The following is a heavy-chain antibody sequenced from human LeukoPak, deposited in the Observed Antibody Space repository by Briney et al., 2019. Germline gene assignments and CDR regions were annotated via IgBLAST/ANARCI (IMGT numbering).Heavy chain of an antibody. V-gene: IGHV1-69*02. CDR3: AGRGTRRLPDAFDV. D-gene: IGHD1-26*01. CDR2: IIPILGLA. J-gene: IGHJ3*01. Sequence: VASVKVSCKASGDTFTSYTISWVRQAPGQGLVWLGRIIPILGLANYAQNLQGRVTITADNSTSTAYMELSSLRSEDTAVYYCAGRGTRRLPDAFDVWGQGTMVTVSS. CDR1: GDTFTSYT.